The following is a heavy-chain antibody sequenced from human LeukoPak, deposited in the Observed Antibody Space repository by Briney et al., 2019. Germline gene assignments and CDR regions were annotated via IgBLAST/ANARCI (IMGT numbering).Heavy chain of an antibody. V-gene: IGHV1-2*02. CDR2: INPNSGGT. D-gene: IGHD5-12*01. J-gene: IGHJ4*02. CDR3: ARVRVERLRYSGYDWGYYFDY. CDR1: GYTFTLYY. Sequence: SVNLSCKASGYTFTLYYMHCVRQSPRQGLESMRWINPNSGGTNYAQKFQGRVTMTRDTSSSTAYMELSRQRSDDTAVYYCARVRVERLRYSGYDWGYYFDYWGQGTLVTVSS.